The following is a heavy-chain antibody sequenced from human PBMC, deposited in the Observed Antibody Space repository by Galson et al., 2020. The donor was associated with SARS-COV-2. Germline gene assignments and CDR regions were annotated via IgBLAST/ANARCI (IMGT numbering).Heavy chain of an antibody. J-gene: IGHJ4*02. CDR2: IWYDGSNK. D-gene: IGHD4-17*01. CDR1: GFTFSSHA. CDR3: ASQMSYGGTFDY. V-gene: IGHV3-33*01. Sequence: GGSLRLSCAASGFTFSSHAIHWVRQAPGKGLEWVAVIWYDGSNKYYVDSVKGRFTISRDNSKNTLYLQMNSVRAEDTAVYYCASQMSYGGTFDYWGQGTLVTVSS.